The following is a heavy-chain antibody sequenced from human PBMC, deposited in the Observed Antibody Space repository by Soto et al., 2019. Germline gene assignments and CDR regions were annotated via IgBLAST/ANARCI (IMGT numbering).Heavy chain of an antibody. Sequence: QVQLVQSGAEVKKPGASVKVSCKASGYTFTRHGINWVRQAPGQGLECLGWINPYNGNTKYPQKVEGRVTMTTDTSTSTAYMDLRSLRSDDTAVYYCARGPTSSRVDYWGQGTLVTVSS. V-gene: IGHV1-18*01. CDR2: INPYNGNT. J-gene: IGHJ4*02. CDR3: ARGPTSSRVDY. CDR1: GYTFTRHG. D-gene: IGHD2-2*01.